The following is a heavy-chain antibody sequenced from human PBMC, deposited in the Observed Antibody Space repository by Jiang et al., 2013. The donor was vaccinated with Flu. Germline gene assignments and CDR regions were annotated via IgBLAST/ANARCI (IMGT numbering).Heavy chain of an antibody. V-gene: IGHV5-10-1*01. CDR3: ARQGYYDSSGYYSY. J-gene: IGHJ4*02. Sequence: AEVKKPGESLRISCKGSGYSFSSYWIGWVRQTPGKGLEWMGRIDPGDSYTNYSPSFRGHVTISVDNSITTAYLHWSSLQASDTAMYYCARQGYYDSSGYYSYWGQGTLVTVSS. CDR1: GYSFSSYW. CDR2: IDPGDSYT. D-gene: IGHD3-22*01.